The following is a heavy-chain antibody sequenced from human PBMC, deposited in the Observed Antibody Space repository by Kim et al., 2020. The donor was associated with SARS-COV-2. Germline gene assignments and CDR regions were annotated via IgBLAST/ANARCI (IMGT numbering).Heavy chain of an antibody. D-gene: IGHD2-15*01. CDR3: AKGLGYCSGGSCSDDAF. V-gene: IGHV3-30*18. CDR2: ISYDGSNK. Sequence: GGSLRLSCAASGFTFSSYGMHWVRQAPGKGLEWVAVISYDGSNKYYADSVKGRFTISRDNSKNTLYLQMNSLRAEDTAVYYCAKGLGYCSGGSCSDDAF. CDR1: GFTFSSYG. J-gene: IGHJ3*01.